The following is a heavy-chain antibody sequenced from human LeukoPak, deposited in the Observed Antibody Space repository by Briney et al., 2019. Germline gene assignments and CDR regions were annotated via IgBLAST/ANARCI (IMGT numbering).Heavy chain of an antibody. D-gene: IGHD6-19*01. V-gene: IGHV3-74*01. J-gene: IGHJ4*02. Sequence: GGSLRLSCAASGFTFSSYWMHWVRQAPGKGLVWVSRINSDGSSTSYAGSVKGRFTISRDNAKNTLYLQMNSLRAEDTAVYYCARRLAVAGTGLDYWGRGTLVTVSS. CDR2: INSDGSST. CDR1: GFTFSSYW. CDR3: ARRLAVAGTGLDY.